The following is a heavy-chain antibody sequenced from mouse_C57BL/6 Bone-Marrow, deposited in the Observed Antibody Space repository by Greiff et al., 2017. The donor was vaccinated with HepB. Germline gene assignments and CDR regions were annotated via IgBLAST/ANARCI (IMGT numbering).Heavy chain of an antibody. CDR1: GFTFSSYG. CDR2: LSSGGSYT. J-gene: IGHJ1*03. Sequence: EVHLVESGGDLVKPGGPLKLSCAASGFTFSSYGMSWVRQTPDKRLEWVATLSSGGSYTYYPDSVKGRFTISRDNAKNTLYLQMSSLKSEDTAMYYCARLSYYYGSSYYWYFDVWGTGTTVTVSS. CDR3: ARLSYYYGSSYYWYFDV. D-gene: IGHD1-1*01. V-gene: IGHV5-6*01.